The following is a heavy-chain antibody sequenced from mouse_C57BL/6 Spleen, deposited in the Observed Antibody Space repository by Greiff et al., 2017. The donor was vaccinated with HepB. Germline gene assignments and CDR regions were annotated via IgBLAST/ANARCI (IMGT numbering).Heavy chain of an antibody. CDR2: ISSGSSTI. J-gene: IGHJ1*03. CDR1: GFTFSDYG. V-gene: IGHV5-17*01. Sequence: DVMLVESGGGLVKPGGSLKLSCAASGFTFSDYGMHWVRQAPEKGLEWVAYISSGSSTIYYADTVKGRFTISRDNAKNTLFLQMTSLRSEDTAMYYCAGGYSLPFDVWGTGTTVTVSS. D-gene: IGHD2-3*01. CDR3: AGGYSLPFDV.